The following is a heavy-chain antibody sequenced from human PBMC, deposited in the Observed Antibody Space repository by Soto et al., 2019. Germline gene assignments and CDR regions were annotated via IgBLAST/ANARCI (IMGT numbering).Heavy chain of an antibody. D-gene: IGHD6-6*01. J-gene: IGHJ6*02. Sequence: QVQLQESGPGLVKPSETLSLTCTVSGGSISSYYWSWIRQPPGKGLEWLGYIYYSGSTNYNPSLQSRVTISVDTSKNQFSLKLSSVTAADTAVYYCARVTLSSSRPSDYGMDVWGQGTTVTVSS. V-gene: IGHV4-59*01. CDR3: ARVTLSSSRPSDYGMDV. CDR1: GGSISSYY. CDR2: IYYSGST.